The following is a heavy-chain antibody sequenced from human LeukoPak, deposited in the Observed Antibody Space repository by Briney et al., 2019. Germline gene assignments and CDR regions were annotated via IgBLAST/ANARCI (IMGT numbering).Heavy chain of an antibody. Sequence: GGSLRLSCAASGFTFSSYSMNWVRQAPGKGLEWVSSISSSSSYIYYADSVKGRFTISRDNAKNSLYLQMNSLRAEDTAVYYCARAGAKGVYYSDYWGQGTLVTVSS. CDR3: ARAGAKGVYYSDY. D-gene: IGHD1-26*01. V-gene: IGHV3-21*01. J-gene: IGHJ4*02. CDR2: ISSSSSYI. CDR1: GFTFSSYS.